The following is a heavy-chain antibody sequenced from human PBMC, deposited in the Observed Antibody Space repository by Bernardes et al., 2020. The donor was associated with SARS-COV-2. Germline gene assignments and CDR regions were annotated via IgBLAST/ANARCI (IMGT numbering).Heavy chain of an antibody. V-gene: IGHV4-59*01. D-gene: IGHD6-6*01. Sequence: SESLSLTCTVSGYSINSGYWSWIRLTPGKGLEWIGYIHYTGTTHYNPSLRGRVTISIDNSKNQFSLVLPSVTAADTAVYFCARDSPVPSTWGQGSLVTVSS. J-gene: IGHJ4*02. CDR1: GYSINSGY. CDR3: ARDSPVPST. CDR2: IHYTGTT.